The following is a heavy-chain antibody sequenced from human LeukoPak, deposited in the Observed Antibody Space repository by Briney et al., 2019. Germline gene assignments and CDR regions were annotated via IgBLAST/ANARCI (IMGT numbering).Heavy chain of an antibody. Sequence: GGSLRLSCAASGFTFSSYAMSWVCQAPGKGLEWVSAISGSGGSTYYADSVKGRFTISRDNSKNTLYLQMNSLRAEDTAVYYCAKWISGYSSGWYYFDYWGQGTLVTVSS. J-gene: IGHJ4*02. CDR1: GFTFSSYA. D-gene: IGHD6-19*01. CDR2: ISGSGGST. V-gene: IGHV3-23*01. CDR3: AKWISGYSSGWYYFDY.